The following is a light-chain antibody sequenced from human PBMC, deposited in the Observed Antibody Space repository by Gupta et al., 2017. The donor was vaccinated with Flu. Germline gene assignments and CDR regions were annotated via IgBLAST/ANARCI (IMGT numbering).Light chain of an antibody. V-gene: IGKV3-20*01. CDR3: QKYGSSPVW. Sequence: SPGDRATLSCRASESFSSSYLAWYQQKPGQAPRLLIYGGSNRATGVPGRFSGSGSGTDFTLTITRLEPEDSAVYYCQKYGSSPVWFGPGTXVEIK. CDR1: ESFSSSY. CDR2: GGS. J-gene: IGKJ3*01.